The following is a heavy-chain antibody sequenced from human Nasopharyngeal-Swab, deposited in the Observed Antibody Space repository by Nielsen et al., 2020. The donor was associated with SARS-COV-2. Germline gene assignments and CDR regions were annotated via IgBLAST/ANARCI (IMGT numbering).Heavy chain of an antibody. Sequence: SETLSLTCTVSGGSISSGGYYWSWIRQHPGKGLEWIGYIYYSGSTYYNPSLKSRVTISVDTSKNQFSLKLSSVTAADTAVYYCAGRGKIWFGDRSFDYWGQGTLVTVSS. D-gene: IGHD3-10*01. CDR1: GGSISSGGYY. J-gene: IGHJ4*02. CDR3: AGRGKIWFGDRSFDY. V-gene: IGHV4-31*03. CDR2: IYYSGST.